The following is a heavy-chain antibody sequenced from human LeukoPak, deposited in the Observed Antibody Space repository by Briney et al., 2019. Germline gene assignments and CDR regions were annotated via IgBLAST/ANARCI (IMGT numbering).Heavy chain of an antibody. CDR2: ISSSGTSI. J-gene: IGHJ4*02. CDR3: ARAHLRGKPPNYYFDY. Sequence: GGSLRLSCAASGFAASGFTFSTFGMHWVRQAPGKGLEWVSYISSSGTSIYYADSVKGRLTISRDNAKNSLYLQMNSLRAEDTAVYYCARAHLRGKPPNYYFDYWGQGTLVTVSS. V-gene: IGHV3-48*04. CDR1: GFAASGFTFSTFG. D-gene: IGHD3-10*01.